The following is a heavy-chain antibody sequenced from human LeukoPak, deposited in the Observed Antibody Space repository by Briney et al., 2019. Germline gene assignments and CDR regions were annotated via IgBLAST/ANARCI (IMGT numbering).Heavy chain of an antibody. V-gene: IGHV1-69*05. CDR2: IIPIFGTA. Sequence: ASVKVSCKASGGTFSSYAISWVRQAPGQGLEWMGGIIPIFGTANYAQKFQGRVTITTDESTSTAYMELSSLRSEDTAVSYCARLCTNGVCFAVDDAFDIWGQGTMVTVSS. CDR3: ARLCTNGVCFAVDDAFDI. J-gene: IGHJ3*02. CDR1: GGTFSSYA. D-gene: IGHD2-8*01.